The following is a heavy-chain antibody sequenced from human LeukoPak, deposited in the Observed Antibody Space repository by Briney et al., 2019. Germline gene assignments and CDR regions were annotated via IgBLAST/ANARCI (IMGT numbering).Heavy chain of an antibody. D-gene: IGHD6-19*01. J-gene: IGHJ4*02. CDR1: GFSFSTYS. V-gene: IGHV3-48*02. CDR3: ARDQGLLVVAGRFGY. CDR2: IHKSGTIT. Sequence: GGSLRLSCAASGFSFSTYSMNWVRQAPGKGLEWVSYIHKSGTITYYRDSVKGRFTISRDNAKYSLYLQMNSLRDEDTAVYYCARDQGLLVVAGRFGYWGQGTLVTVSS.